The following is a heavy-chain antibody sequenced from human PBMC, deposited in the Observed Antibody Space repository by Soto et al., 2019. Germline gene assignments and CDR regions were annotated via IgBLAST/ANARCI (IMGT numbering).Heavy chain of an antibody. CDR1: GFTFSDHY. V-gene: IGHV3-72*01. D-gene: IGHD3-3*01. J-gene: IGHJ4*02. CDR3: ATNFWSGYGFDY. CDR2: TRNKANSYTT. Sequence: EVQLVESGGGLVQPGGSLRLSCAASGFTFSDHYMDWVRQAPGKGLEWVGRTRNKANSYTTEYAASVKGRFTISRYDSKNSLYLQMNSLKTEDTAVYYCATNFWSGYGFDYWGQGTLVTVSS.